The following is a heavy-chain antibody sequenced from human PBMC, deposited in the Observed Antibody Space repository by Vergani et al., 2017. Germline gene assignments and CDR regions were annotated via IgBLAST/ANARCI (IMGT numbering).Heavy chain of an antibody. D-gene: IGHD3-22*01. CDR1: GYSLTELT. Sequence: QVQLVQSGSEVSKPGASVKVSRQVSGYSLTELTIHRVRQAPGKGLAGMGGFDAEHGEVTFAHHIQGRVTMTEDRSTDTAYRGLSSLRPEDTALYYCAIGTDYYDSSGYYLDYWGQGTLVTVSS. V-gene: IGHV1-24*01. J-gene: IGHJ4*02. CDR2: FDAEHGEV. CDR3: AIGTDYYDSSGYYLDY.